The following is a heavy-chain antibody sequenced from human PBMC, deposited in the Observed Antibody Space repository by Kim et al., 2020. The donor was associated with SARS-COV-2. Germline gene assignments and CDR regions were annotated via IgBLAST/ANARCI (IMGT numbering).Heavy chain of an antibody. CDR2: IIPILGIA. CDR3: ARDRSGSSGYYSGGSL. Sequence: SVKVSCKASGGTFSSYAISWVRQAPGQGLEWMGRIIPILGIANYAQKFQGRVTITADKSTSTAYMELSSLRSEDTAVYYCARDRSGSSGYYSGGSLWGQGTLVTVSS. CDR1: GGTFSSYA. V-gene: IGHV1-69*04. J-gene: IGHJ4*02. D-gene: IGHD3-22*01.